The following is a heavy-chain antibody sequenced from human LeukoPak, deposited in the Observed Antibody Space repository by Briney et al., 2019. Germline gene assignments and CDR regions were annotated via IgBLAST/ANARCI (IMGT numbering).Heavy chain of an antibody. CDR2: IIPIFGTA. D-gene: IGHD3-22*01. CDR1: GGTFSSYA. J-gene: IGHJ3*02. V-gene: IGHV1-69*13. Sequence: GASVKVSCKASGGTFSSYAISWVRQAPGQGLEWMGGIIPIFGTANYAQKFQGRVTITADESTSTAYMELSSLRSEDTAVYYCARPLDGRITMIPGAFDIWGQGTMVTVSS. CDR3: ARPLDGRITMIPGAFDI.